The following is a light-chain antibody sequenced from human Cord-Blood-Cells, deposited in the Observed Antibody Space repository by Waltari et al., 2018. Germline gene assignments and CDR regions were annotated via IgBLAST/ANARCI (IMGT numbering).Light chain of an antibody. CDR3: SSYTSSSSRV. Sequence: SALTQPASVSGPPGQSITISCTGTSSDVGGYNSVSWYQQHPGKAPKLMIYEVSNRPSGVSNRFSGSKSGNTATLTISGLHTEDGADYYCSSYTSSSSRVFGGGTKLTVL. J-gene: IGLJ3*02. CDR2: EVS. CDR1: SSDVGGYNS. V-gene: IGLV2-14*01.